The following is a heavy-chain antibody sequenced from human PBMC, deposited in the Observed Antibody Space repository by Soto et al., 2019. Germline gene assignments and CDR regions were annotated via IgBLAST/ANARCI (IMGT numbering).Heavy chain of an antibody. CDR3: AGEGGGTGLQF. J-gene: IGHJ4*02. CDR2: IIPMFGIV. CDR1: GGNFNSYG. D-gene: IGHD3-9*01. Sequence: QVHLVQSGTEARKPGSSVNVSCETSGGNFNSYGFNWVRQVPGQRLEWMGGIIPMFGIVKVGQIFQPRVAVTGAQSPGRVYMELTRLSPEDSAVYYWAGEGGGTGLQFWGQGTRVIVSS. V-gene: IGHV1-69*12.